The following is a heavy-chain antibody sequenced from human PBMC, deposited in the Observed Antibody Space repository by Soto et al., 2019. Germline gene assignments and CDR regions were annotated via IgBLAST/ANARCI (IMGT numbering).Heavy chain of an antibody. J-gene: IGHJ6*03. Sequence: QVQLQQWGAGLLKPSETLSLTCAVYCGSFSGYYWSWIRHPPGKGLEWIGEINHSGSTNYNPSLKSRVTIAVDTSKNQFSLKLSAVTAADPAVYYCARGLGVVVPAAIRYYYYMDVCGKGTTVTVSS. V-gene: IGHV4-34*01. CDR2: INHSGST. CDR1: CGSFSGYY. CDR3: ARGLGVVVPAAIRYYYYMDV. D-gene: IGHD2-2*01.